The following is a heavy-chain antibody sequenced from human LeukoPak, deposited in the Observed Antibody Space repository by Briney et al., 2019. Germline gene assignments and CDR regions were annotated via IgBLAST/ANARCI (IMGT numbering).Heavy chain of an antibody. CDR3: ARRGYDILTGYYHFDY. CDR1: GGSISSYY. V-gene: IGHV4-59*08. Sequence: SETRSLTCTVSGGSISSYYWSWIRQPPGKGLEWIGYIYYSGSTNYNPSLKSRVTISVDTSKNQFSLKLSSVTAADTAVYYCARRGYDILTGYYHFDYWGQGTLVTVSS. CDR2: IYYSGST. D-gene: IGHD3-9*01. J-gene: IGHJ4*02.